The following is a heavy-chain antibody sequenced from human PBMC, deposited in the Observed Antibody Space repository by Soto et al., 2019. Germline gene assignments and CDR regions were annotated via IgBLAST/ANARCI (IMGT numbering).Heavy chain of an antibody. V-gene: IGHV3-30*07. Sequence: HPGGSLRLSCVASGFKFTSHAMHWVRRAPGKGLEWLALITYGGIDKYYADSVKGRFTISRDNSKNTLYLQMNSLRAEDTAVYYCAKDAPRRMIVVVIGFGMDVWGQGTTVTVSS. CDR1: GFKFTSHA. J-gene: IGHJ6*02. CDR3: AKDAPRRMIVVVIGFGMDV. D-gene: IGHD3-22*01. CDR2: ITYGGIDK.